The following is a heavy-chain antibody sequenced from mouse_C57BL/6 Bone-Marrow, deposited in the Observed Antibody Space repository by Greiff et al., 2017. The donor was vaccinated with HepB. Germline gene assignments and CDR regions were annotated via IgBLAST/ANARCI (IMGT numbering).Heavy chain of an antibody. D-gene: IGHD1-1*01. CDR2: IWSDGST. J-gene: IGHJ4*01. Sequence: VMLVESGPGLVAPSQSLSITCNVSGFSLTSYGVHWVRQPQGKGLEWLVVIWSDGSTTYNSDLKSSRSISKDNSKSQVFLKMNSLQTDDKAMYYCARQGITTVLATELYYYAMDYWGQGTSVTVSS. CDR3: ARQGITTVLATELYYYAMDY. V-gene: IGHV2-6-1*01. CDR1: GFSLTSYG.